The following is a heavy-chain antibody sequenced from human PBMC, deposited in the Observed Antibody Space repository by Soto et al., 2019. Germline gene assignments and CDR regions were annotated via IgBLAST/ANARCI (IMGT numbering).Heavy chain of an antibody. D-gene: IGHD6-19*01. CDR2: ISAYNGNT. V-gene: IGHV1-18*01. CDR3: AREVRAVAVAGTYYYGMDV. Sequence: ASVKVSCKASGYTFTSYGISWVRQAPGQGLEWMGWISAYNGNTNYAQKLQGRVTMTTDTSTSKAYMELRSLRSDDTAVYYCAREVRAVAVAGTYYYGMDVWGQGTLVTVSS. J-gene: IGHJ6*02. CDR1: GYTFTSYG.